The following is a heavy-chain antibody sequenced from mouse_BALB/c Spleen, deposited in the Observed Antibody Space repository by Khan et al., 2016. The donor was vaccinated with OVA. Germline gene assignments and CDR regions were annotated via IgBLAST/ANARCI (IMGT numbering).Heavy chain of an antibody. V-gene: IGHV1S135*01. CDR1: GYSFTSYY. Sequence: EVQLQQSGPELMKPGASVKISCKASGYSFTSYYIHWVIQSHGKSLEWIGYIDPFSGGTTYNQKFKGQATLTVDKSSNTAYIHLINLTSEDSADYDCTRHGYFAWFTYWGQGTLVTVSA. CDR3: TRHGYFAWFTY. J-gene: IGHJ3*01. CDR2: IDPFSGGT. D-gene: IGHD2-3*01.